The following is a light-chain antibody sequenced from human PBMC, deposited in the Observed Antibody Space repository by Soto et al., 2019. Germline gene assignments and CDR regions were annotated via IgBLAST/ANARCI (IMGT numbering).Light chain of an antibody. CDR1: QSLSSY. CDR3: QQRSNWPLT. J-gene: IGKJ3*01. Sequence: EIVLTQSPATLSLSPGERATLSCRASQSLSSYLAWYQQKPGQAPRLLIYDTSNRATGIPARFSGSGSGTDFTLTISSLEPEDFAVYYCQQRSNWPLTFGPGTKWISN. V-gene: IGKV3-11*01. CDR2: DTS.